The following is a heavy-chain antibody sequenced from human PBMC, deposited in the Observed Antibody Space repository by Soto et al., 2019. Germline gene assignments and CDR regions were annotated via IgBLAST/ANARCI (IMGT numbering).Heavy chain of an antibody. D-gene: IGHD6-13*01. CDR1: GGSISSGGYS. J-gene: IGHJ5*02. CDR3: ARGGIAAPKNWFDP. V-gene: IGHV4-30-2*01. Sequence: TLSLTCAVSGGSISSGGYSWSWIRQPPGKGLEWIGYIYHSGSTYYNPSLKSRVTISVDRSKNQFSLKLSSVTAADTAVYYCARGGIAAPKNWFDPWGQGTLVTVSS. CDR2: IYHSGST.